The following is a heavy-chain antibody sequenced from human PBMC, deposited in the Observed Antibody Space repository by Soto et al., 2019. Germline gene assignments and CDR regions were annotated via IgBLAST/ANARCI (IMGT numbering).Heavy chain of an antibody. CDR1: GGSISSYY. CDR3: ARSPPESPYSGRYYYYYGMDV. V-gene: IGHV4-59*01. CDR2: IYYSGST. Sequence: SQTLSLTCTVSGGSISSYYWSWIRQPPGKGLEWIGYIYYSGSTNYNPSLKSRVTISVDTSKNQVSLKLSSVTAADTAVYYCARSPPESPYSGRYYYYYGMDVWGQGTTVTVSS. D-gene: IGHD1-26*01. J-gene: IGHJ6*02.